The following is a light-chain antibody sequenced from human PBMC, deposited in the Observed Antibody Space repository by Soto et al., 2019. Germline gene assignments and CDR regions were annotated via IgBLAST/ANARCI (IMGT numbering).Light chain of an antibody. V-gene: IGKV1D-12*01. CDR1: QYISTW. Sequence: DIQMTQSPSFVSAYVGDRVTLTCRASQYISTWLAWYQQRQGEAPRLLIFSASTLKNGIPARFSGSGSGTDFTLTISGLQPEDFATYYCQQGRTSPFSFGPGTKV. J-gene: IGKJ3*01. CDR3: QQGRTSPFS. CDR2: SAS.